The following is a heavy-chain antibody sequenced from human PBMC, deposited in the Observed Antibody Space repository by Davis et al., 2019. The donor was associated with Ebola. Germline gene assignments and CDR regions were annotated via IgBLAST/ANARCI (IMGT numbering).Heavy chain of an antibody. V-gene: IGHV1-3*01. CDR1: GYTFTSYA. CDR3: ARGLGYCSGGSCYWFDP. J-gene: IGHJ5*02. CDR2: INAGNGNT. D-gene: IGHD2-15*01. Sequence: ASVKVSCKASGYTFTSYAMHWVRQAPGQRLEWMGWINAGNGNTKYSQKFQGRVTITRDTSASTAYMELSSLRSEDTAVYYCARGLGYCSGGSCYWFDPWGQGTLVTVSP.